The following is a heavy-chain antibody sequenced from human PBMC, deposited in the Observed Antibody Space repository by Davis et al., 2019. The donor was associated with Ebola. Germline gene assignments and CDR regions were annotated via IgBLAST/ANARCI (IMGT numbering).Heavy chain of an antibody. CDR3: ARDAFSLSRYDTEDH. J-gene: IGHJ4*02. D-gene: IGHD3-9*01. CDR1: GFTFYRYE. CDR2: ISGSATST. Sequence: GESLKISCAASGFTFYRYEMNWVRQVPGKGLEWVSYISGSATSTFYADSVKGRFTISRDNARDSLYLQMDSLRVEDTAIYYCARDAFSLSRYDTEDHWGQGTLVTVSS. V-gene: IGHV3-48*03.